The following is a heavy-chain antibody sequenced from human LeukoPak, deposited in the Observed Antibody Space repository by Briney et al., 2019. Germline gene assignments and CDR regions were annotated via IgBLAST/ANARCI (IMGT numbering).Heavy chain of an antibody. V-gene: IGHV7-4-1*02. J-gene: IGHJ4*02. D-gene: IGHD1-26*01. CDR1: GYTFTSYA. CDR3: ARDVQWELLRNNGLFDY. Sequence: ASVTVSCTASGYTFTSYAMNWVRQAPGQGLEWMGWLNTNTGNPTYAQGFTGRFVFSLDTSVSTAYLQISSLKAEDTAVYYCARDVQWELLRNNGLFDYWGQGTLVTVSS. CDR2: LNTNTGNP.